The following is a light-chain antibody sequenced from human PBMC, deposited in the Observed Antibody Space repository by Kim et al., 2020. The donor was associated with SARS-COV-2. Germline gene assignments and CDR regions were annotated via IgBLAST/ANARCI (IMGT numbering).Light chain of an antibody. CDR2: KAS. Sequence: DIQMTQSPSTLSASVGDRVTITCRASQSISSWLAWFQQKPGKAPQRLIYKASSLESGVPSRFSSSGSGTEFTLTISSLQPDDFATYYCQQYNTYPRTFGQGTKVDIK. J-gene: IGKJ1*01. CDR3: QQYNTYPRT. V-gene: IGKV1-5*03. CDR1: QSISSW.